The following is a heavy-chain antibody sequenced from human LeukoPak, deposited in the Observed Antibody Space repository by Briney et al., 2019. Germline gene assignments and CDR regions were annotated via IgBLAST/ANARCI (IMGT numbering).Heavy chain of an antibody. J-gene: IGHJ4*02. Sequence: GGSLRLSCAASGFTFSSYEMNWVRQAPGKGLVWVSRINSDGSSTSYADSVKGRFTISRDNAKNTLYLQMNSLRAEDTAVYYCAREGYSSGYYYTGHAPNDYWGQGTLVTVSS. V-gene: IGHV3-74*01. CDR2: INSDGSST. CDR3: AREGYSSGYYYTGHAPNDY. D-gene: IGHD3-22*01. CDR1: GFTFSSYE.